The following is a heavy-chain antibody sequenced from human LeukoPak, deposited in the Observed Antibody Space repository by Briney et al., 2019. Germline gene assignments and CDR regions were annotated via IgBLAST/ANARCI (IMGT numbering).Heavy chain of an antibody. J-gene: IGHJ6*02. CDR3: ARAPLYYYDSSGYYRRYGMDV. D-gene: IGHD3-22*01. CDR2: ISAYNGNT. CDR1: GYTFTSYG. Sequence: ASVKVSCKASGYTFTSYGISWVRQAPGQGLEWMGWISAYNGNTNYAQKLQGRVTMTTDTSTSTAYIELRSLRSDDTAVYYCARAPLYYYDSSGYYRRYGMDVWGQGTTVTVSS. V-gene: IGHV1-18*01.